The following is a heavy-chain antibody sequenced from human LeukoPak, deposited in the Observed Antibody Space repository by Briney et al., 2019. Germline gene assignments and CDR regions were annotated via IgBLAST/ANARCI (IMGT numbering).Heavy chain of an antibody. J-gene: IGHJ4*02. CDR3: AKSICSSGWYCSIDY. CDR2: ISGSGGST. V-gene: IGHV3-23*01. Sequence: PGGSLRLSCAASGFTFSSYAMSWVHQAPGKWLEWVSAISGSGGSTYYADSVKGRFTISRDNSKNTLYLQMNSLRAEDTAVYYCAKSICSSGWYCSIDYWGQGTLVTVSS. CDR1: GFTFSSYA. D-gene: IGHD6-19*01.